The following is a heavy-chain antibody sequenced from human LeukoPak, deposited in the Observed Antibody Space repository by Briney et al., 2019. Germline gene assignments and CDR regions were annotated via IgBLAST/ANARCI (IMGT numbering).Heavy chain of an antibody. CDR3: AKDQGYDSSGYVPD. CDR1: GFTFDDYA. Sequence: GGSLRLSXAASGFTFDDYAMHWVSQAPGKGLEWVSLISWDGGSTYYADSVKGRFTISRDNSKNSLYLQMNSLRAEDTALYYCAKDQGYDSSGYVPDWGQGTLVTVSS. J-gene: IGHJ4*02. CDR2: ISWDGGST. D-gene: IGHD3-22*01. V-gene: IGHV3-43D*04.